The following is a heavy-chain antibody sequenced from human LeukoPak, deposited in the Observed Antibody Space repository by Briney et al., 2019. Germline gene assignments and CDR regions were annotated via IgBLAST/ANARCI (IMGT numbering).Heavy chain of an antibody. J-gene: IGHJ5*02. Sequence: PGGSLRLSCAVSGFTFSSYWMHWVRHAPGKGLGWVSRINTDGSSTSYADSVKGRFTVSRDSAKNTLYLQMNSLRAEDTAVYYCARDREDCSGGSCYANRFDPWGQGTLVTVSS. V-gene: IGHV3-74*01. CDR3: ARDREDCSGGSCYANRFDP. D-gene: IGHD2-15*01. CDR2: INTDGSST. CDR1: GFTFSSYW.